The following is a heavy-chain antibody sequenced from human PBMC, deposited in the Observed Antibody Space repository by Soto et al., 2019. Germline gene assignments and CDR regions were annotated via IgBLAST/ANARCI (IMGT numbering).Heavy chain of an antibody. D-gene: IGHD6-25*01. CDR1: GFTVSSNY. V-gene: IGHV3-53*04. CDR3: ARSGGGYYYYYMDV. Sequence: EVQLVESGGGLVQPGGSLRLSCAASGFTVSSNYMSWVRQAPGKGLEWVSVIYSGGSTYYADSVKGRFTISRHNSKNTLYLQMNSLRAEDTAVYYCARSGGGYYYYYMDVWGKGTTVTVSS. J-gene: IGHJ6*03. CDR2: IYSGGST.